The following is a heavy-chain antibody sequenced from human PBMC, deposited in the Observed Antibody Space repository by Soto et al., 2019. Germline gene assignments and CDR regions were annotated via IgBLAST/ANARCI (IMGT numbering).Heavy chain of an antibody. V-gene: IGHV5-51*01. Sequence: GESLKISCKGSGYSFTSYWIGWVRQMPGKGLEWMGINYPGDSDTRYSPSFQGQVTISADKSISTAYLQWSSLKASDTAMYYCARRGESYCSGGSCYSGFDYWGQGTLVTVSS. J-gene: IGHJ4*02. CDR1: GYSFTSYW. CDR2: NYPGDSDT. D-gene: IGHD2-15*01. CDR3: ARRGESYCSGGSCYSGFDY.